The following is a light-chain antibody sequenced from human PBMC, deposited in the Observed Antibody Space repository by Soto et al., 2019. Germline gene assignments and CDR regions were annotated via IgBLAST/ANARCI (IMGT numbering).Light chain of an antibody. J-gene: IGKJ2*01. CDR1: QSVGSN. V-gene: IGKV3-15*01. CDR2: DAS. Sequence: EIVMTQSPAALSTSPGERATLSCRASQSVGSNLAWYQQTPGQAPRLLIYDASSRAAGIPARFSGSGSATEFTLTISSLQSEDFAFYYCQQYSDLPLYTSSQGTKV. CDR3: QQYSDLPLYT.